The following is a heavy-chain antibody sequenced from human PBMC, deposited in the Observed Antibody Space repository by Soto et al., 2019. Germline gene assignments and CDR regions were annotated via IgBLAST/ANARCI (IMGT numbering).Heavy chain of an antibody. Sequence: GASVKVSCKASGFTFTNSAVQWVRQARGQGLEWMGWISAYNGNTNYAQKLQGRVTMTTDTSTSTAYMELRSLRSDDTAVYYCARVTTGFDYWGLGTLVTVS. CDR1: GFTFTNSA. CDR2: ISAYNGNT. D-gene: IGHD4-17*01. J-gene: IGHJ4*02. CDR3: ARVTTGFDY. V-gene: IGHV1-18*01.